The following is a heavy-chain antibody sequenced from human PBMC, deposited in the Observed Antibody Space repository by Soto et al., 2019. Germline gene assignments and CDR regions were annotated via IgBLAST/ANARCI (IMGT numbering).Heavy chain of an antibody. CDR3: AREYLTWARNAFDI. CDR1: GGSISSSSYY. D-gene: IGHD7-27*01. V-gene: IGHV4-39*07. CDR2: IYYSGST. J-gene: IGHJ3*02. Sequence: SETLSLTCTVSGGSISSSSYYWGWIRQPPGKGLEWIGSIYYSGSTYYNPSLKSRVTISVDTSKNQFSLKLSSVTAADTAVYYCAREYLTWARNAFDIWGQGTMVTVSS.